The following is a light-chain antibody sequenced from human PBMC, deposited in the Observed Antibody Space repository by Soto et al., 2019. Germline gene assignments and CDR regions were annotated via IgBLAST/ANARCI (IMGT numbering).Light chain of an antibody. CDR3: QQYENLPT. CDR2: AAS. Sequence: DIQMTQSPSSLSASVGDRVTITCRASQSIDTFLNWYQQRPGKAPKLLISAASSLHSGVPSTFSGSGSGTDFTLTISSLQPEDIATYYCQQYENLPTFGQGTRLEIK. J-gene: IGKJ5*01. V-gene: IGKV1-39*01. CDR1: QSIDTF.